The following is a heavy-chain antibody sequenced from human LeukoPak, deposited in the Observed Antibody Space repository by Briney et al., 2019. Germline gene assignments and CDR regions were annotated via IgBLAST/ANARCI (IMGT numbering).Heavy chain of an antibody. D-gene: IGHD5-18*01. Sequence: GGSLRLSCAASGCTFSSYSMNWVRQAPGKGLEWVSSISSSSSYIYYADSVKGRFTISRDNAKNSLYLQMNSLRAEDTAVYYCARDSYVDTAMVTAPIDYWGQGTLVTVSS. V-gene: IGHV3-21*01. CDR2: ISSSSSYI. CDR3: ARDSYVDTAMVTAPIDY. J-gene: IGHJ4*02. CDR1: GCTFSSYS.